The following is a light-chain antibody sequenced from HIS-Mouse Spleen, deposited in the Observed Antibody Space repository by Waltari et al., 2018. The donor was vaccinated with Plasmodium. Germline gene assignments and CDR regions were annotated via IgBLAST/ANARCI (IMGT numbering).Light chain of an antibody. CDR3: YSTDSSGNHRV. CDR2: EDS. CDR1: AWPKNS. J-gene: IGLJ3*02. V-gene: IGLV3-10*01. Sequence: SYEMTQPPSASASPRPTARTSCSGDAWPKNSAYWYQQKSGQAPAPVIYEDSKRPTGIPESFSGSSSGTMATLTISGAQVEDEADYYCYSTDSSGNHRVFGGGTKLTVL.